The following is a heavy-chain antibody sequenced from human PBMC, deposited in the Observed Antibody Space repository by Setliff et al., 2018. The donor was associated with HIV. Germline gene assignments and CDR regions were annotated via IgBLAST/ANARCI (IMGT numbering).Heavy chain of an antibody. CDR1: GGTFSNFA. Sequence: KVSCKTSGGTFSNFAVSWVRQAPGQRLEWMGAIIPILGITNYAEKFQGKVTITLDESTTTSFMELSSLRSEDTAVYFCARVPAGTAYDKWGQGTLVTVSS. CDR2: IIPILGIT. V-gene: IGHV1-69*10. D-gene: IGHD1-7*01. CDR3: ARVPAGTAYDK. J-gene: IGHJ4*02.